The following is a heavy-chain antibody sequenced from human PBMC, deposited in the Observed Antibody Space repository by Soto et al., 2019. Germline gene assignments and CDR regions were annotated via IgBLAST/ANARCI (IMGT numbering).Heavy chain of an antibody. Sequence: EVQLVESGGGLVQPGGSLRLSCAASGFTVSNDYMSWVRQAPGQGLEWVSVIYRGGDTYYADSVKGRFTISRDNSKNTLYLQMNSLRAEDTAVYYCARAFIGVAGYFDYWGQGTLVTVSS. V-gene: IGHV3-66*01. CDR2: IYRGGDT. CDR3: ARAFIGVAGYFDY. D-gene: IGHD6-19*01. J-gene: IGHJ4*02. CDR1: GFTVSNDY.